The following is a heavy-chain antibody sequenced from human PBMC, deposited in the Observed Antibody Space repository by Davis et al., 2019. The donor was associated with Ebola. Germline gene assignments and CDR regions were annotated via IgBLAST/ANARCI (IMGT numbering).Heavy chain of an antibody. Sequence: GESLKISCAASEFTFSSYAMSWVRQAPGKGLEWVSYISSSGSTIYYADSVKGRFTISRDNAKKSLYLQMNSLRADDTAVYYCARERWGEDNLGRGTLVTVSS. J-gene: IGHJ4*02. CDR2: ISSSGSTI. CDR1: EFTFSSYA. D-gene: IGHD3-16*01. V-gene: IGHV3-48*04. CDR3: ARERWGEDN.